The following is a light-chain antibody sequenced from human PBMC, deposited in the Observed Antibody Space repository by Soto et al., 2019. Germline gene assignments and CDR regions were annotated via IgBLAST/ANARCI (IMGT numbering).Light chain of an antibody. Sequence: QSALTQPASVSGSPGQSITISCTGTSSDVGGYNYVSWYQQHPGQVPKLTIYEVTNRPSGVSSRFSGSKSGTSASLAITGLQAEDEADYYCQSFDNGLLAYVFGTGTKLTVL. V-gene: IGLV2-14*01. J-gene: IGLJ1*01. CDR3: QSFDNGLLAYV. CDR2: EVT. CDR1: SSDVGGYNY.